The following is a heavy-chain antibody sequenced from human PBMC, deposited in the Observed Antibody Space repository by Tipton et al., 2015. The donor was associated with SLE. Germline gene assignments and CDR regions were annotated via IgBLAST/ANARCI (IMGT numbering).Heavy chain of an antibody. Sequence: SLRLSCAASGFPLINSAMAWFRQAPGKGLEWVSAVTTSAYGTFYADSVKGRFTISRDNAKNSLYLQMNSLRAEDTAVYYCAASGGYDYWGQGTLVTVSS. D-gene: IGHD3-22*01. J-gene: IGHJ4*02. V-gene: IGHV3-23*01. CDR1: GFPLINSA. CDR3: AASGGYDY. CDR2: VTTSAYGT.